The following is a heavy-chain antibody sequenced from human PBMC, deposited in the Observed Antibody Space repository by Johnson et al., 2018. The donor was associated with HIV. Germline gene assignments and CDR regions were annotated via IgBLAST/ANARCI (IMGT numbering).Heavy chain of an antibody. CDR3: ARGSYDGDALDI. D-gene: IGHD3-16*01. CDR1: GFTVSSNY. CDR2: IGTAGNT. J-gene: IGHJ3*02. V-gene: IGHV3-13*01. Sequence: VQLVESGGGVVRPGRSLRLSCVASGFTVSSNYMSWVRQAPGKGLEWVSVIGTAGNTYYLGSVKGRFTISRENAKNSLYLQVNSLSAGDTALYYCARGSYDGDALDIWGQGTMVTVSS.